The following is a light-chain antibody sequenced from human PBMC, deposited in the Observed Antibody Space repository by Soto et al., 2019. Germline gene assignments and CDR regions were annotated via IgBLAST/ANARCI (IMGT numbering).Light chain of an antibody. Sequence: DIQMTQSPSTLSASVGDRVTITCRANQRFSAGLAWYQQKPGKAPKLLIYDASNLESGVPSRFSGSGSGTEFTLTISSLQPDDFATYYCQQYNSSPLTFGGGTKMEIK. J-gene: IGKJ4*01. CDR2: DAS. CDR3: QQYNSSPLT. V-gene: IGKV1-5*01. CDR1: QRFSAG.